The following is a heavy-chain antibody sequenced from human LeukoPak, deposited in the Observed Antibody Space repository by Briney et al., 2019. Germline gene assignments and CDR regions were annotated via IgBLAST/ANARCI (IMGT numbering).Heavy chain of an antibody. CDR2: INPSGGST. Sequence: ASVKVSCNASGYTFTIYYMHWGRHAPGQGLEWMGIINPSGGSTSYAQKFQGRVTMTRDMSTSTVYMELSSLRSEDTAVYYCARDRSSSDHDAFDIWGQGTMVTVSS. CDR3: ARDRSSSDHDAFDI. V-gene: IGHV1-46*01. CDR1: GYTFTIYY. J-gene: IGHJ3*02. D-gene: IGHD6-13*01.